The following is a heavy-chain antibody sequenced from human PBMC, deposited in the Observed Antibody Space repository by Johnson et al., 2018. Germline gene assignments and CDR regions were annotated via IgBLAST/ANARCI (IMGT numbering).Heavy chain of an antibody. CDR2: ISSSGSTI. CDR1: GFTFSSYS. Sequence: VQLVQSGGGLVKPGGSLRLSCAASGFTFSSYSMNWVRQAPGKGLEWVSSISSSGSTIYYADSVKGRFTISRDNAKNSLYLQMNSLRAEDTAVYYCARQRDGTHYYYYYMDVWGKGTTVTVSS. V-gene: IGHV3-21*01. J-gene: IGHJ6*03. D-gene: IGHD1-26*01. CDR3: ARQRDGTHYYYYYMDV.